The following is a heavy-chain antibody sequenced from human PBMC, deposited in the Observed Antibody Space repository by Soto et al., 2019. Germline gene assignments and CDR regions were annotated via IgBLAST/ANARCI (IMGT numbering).Heavy chain of an antibody. V-gene: IGHV1-18*01. CDR2: ISAYNGNT. Sequence: ASVKVSCKASGYTFTSYGISWVQQAPGQGLEWMGWISAYNGNTNYAQKLQGRVTMTTDTSTSTAYMELRSLRSDDTAVYYCARGGDSGYDKYYYGMDVWGQGTTVTVSS. CDR3: ARGGDSGYDKYYYGMDV. J-gene: IGHJ6*02. CDR1: GYTFTSYG. D-gene: IGHD5-12*01.